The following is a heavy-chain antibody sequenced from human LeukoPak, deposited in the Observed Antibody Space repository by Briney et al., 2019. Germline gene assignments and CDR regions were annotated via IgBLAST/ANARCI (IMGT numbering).Heavy chain of an antibody. D-gene: IGHD3-22*01. J-gene: IGHJ4*02. CDR3: ARDHYYDSSGHNYFDY. V-gene: IGHV4-4*07. CDR1: GGSFSGYY. Sequence: SETLSLTCAVYGGSFSGYYWSWLRQPAGKGLEWIGRIYTSGSTNYNPSLKSRVTISVDTSKNQFSLKLSSVTAADTAVYYCARDHYYDSSGHNYFDYWGQGTLVTVSS. CDR2: IYTSGST.